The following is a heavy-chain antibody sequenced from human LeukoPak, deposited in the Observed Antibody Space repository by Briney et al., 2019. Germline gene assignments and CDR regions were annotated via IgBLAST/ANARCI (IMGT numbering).Heavy chain of an antibody. D-gene: IGHD3-10*01. V-gene: IGHV3-48*01. CDR1: GFTFSSYS. CDR3: ARDLVAMVRGGTGMDV. J-gene: IGHJ6*02. Sequence: PGGSLRLSCAASGFTFSSYSMNWVRQAPGEGLEWVSYISSSSSTIYYADSVKGRFTISRDNAKNSLYLQMNSLRAEDTAVYYCARDLVAMVRGGTGMDVWGQGTTVTVSS. CDR2: ISSSSSTI.